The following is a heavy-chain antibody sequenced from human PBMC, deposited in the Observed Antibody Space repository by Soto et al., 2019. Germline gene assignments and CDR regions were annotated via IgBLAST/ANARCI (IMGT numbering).Heavy chain of an antibody. D-gene: IGHD3-22*01. CDR1: GFSLSTSGVG. J-gene: IGHJ4*02. Sequence: QITLKESGPRLVKPTQTPTLTCTFSGFSLSTSGVGVGWIRQSPGKAVEWLALIYWDDDKRYSPSLKSRLTITNDTAKNQVVTTMTIIDPVDTAAYYCEHAYRDISGYYYYCDYWGQGALVTVSS. CDR3: EHAYRDISGYYYYCDY. CDR2: IYWDDDK. V-gene: IGHV2-5*02.